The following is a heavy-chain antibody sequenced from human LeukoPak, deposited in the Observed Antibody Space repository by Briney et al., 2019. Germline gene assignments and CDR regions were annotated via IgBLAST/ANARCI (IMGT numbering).Heavy chain of an antibody. CDR1: GYSFTSYW. J-gene: IGHJ4*02. Sequence: GESLKISCKGSGYSFTSYWIGWVRQMPGKGLEWMGIIYPGDSDTRYSPSFQGQVTISADKSISTAYLQWSSLKASDTAMYYCARQLGARAANYSTPLSGYWGQGTLVTVSS. CDR3: ARQLGARAANYSTPLSGY. V-gene: IGHV5-51*01. CDR2: IYPGDSDT. D-gene: IGHD6-13*01.